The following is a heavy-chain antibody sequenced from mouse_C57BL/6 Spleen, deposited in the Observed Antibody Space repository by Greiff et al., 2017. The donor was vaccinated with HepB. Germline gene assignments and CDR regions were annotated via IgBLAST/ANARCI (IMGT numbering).Heavy chain of an antibody. J-gene: IGHJ1*03. CDR2: IYPGDGDT. Sequence: QVQLQQSGPELVKPGASVKISCKASGYAFSSSWMNWVQQRPGKGLEWIGRIYPGDGDTNYNGKFKGKATLTADKSSSTAYMQLSSLTSEDSAVYFCARNLPTERGYFDVWGTGTTVTVSS. D-gene: IGHD1-1*01. CDR1: GYAFSSSW. V-gene: IGHV1-82*01. CDR3: ARNLPTERGYFDV.